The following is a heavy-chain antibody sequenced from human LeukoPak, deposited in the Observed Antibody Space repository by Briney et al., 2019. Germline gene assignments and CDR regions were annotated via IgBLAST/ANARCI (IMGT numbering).Heavy chain of an antibody. D-gene: IGHD1-26*01. CDR1: GYSFTNYW. CDR3: ARRRDLYSGSYYPFDY. V-gene: IGHV5-51*01. Sequence: GESLKISCKGSGYSFTNYWIGWVRQMPGKGLKWMGIIYPGDSDARYSPSFQGQVTISADKSISTAYLQWSSLKASDTAMYYCARRRDLYSGSYYPFDYWGQGNLGTVSS. J-gene: IGHJ4*02. CDR2: IYPGDSDA.